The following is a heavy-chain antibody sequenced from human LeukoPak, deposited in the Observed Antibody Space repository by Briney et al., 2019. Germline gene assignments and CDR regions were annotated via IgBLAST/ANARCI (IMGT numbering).Heavy chain of an antibody. V-gene: IGHV4-31*03. Sequence: SQTLSLTCTVSGGSISSGGYFWSWIRQHPGKGLEWIGYIYYSGSTYYNPSLKSRVTISVDTSKNQFSLKLSSVTAADTAVYYCARDLEPPRGWFDPWGQGTLVTVSS. CDR2: IYYSGST. J-gene: IGHJ5*02. CDR1: GGSISSGGYF. CDR3: ARDLEPPRGWFDP. D-gene: IGHD1-14*01.